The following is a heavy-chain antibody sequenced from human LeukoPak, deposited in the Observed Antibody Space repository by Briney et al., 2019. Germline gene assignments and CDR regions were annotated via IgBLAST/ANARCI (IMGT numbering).Heavy chain of an antibody. CDR2: IKQDGSEK. J-gene: IGHJ4*02. D-gene: IGHD5-12*01. CDR1: GFTFSSYW. CDR3: ARDPRGYSGYDWFY. Sequence: PGGSLRLSCAASGFTFSSYWMSWVRQAPGNGLEWVANIKQDGSEKYYVDSVKGRFTISRDNAKNSLYLQMNSLRAEDTAVYYCARDPRGYSGYDWFYWGQGTLVTVSS. V-gene: IGHV3-7*03.